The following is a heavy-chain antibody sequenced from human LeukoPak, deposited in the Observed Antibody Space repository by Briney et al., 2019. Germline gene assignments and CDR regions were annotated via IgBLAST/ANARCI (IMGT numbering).Heavy chain of an antibody. CDR2: ISNSGNTI. J-gene: IGHJ4*02. Sequence: PGGSLRLSCAASGFTFSSYEMNWVRQAPGKGLEWVSYISNSGNTIYYADSVKGRFTISRDNAKNSLYLQMNSLRAEDTTVYFCARVGALSSSWLLYWGQGTLVTVSS. CDR3: ARVGALSSSWLLY. V-gene: IGHV3-48*03. CDR1: GFTFSSYE. D-gene: IGHD6-13*01.